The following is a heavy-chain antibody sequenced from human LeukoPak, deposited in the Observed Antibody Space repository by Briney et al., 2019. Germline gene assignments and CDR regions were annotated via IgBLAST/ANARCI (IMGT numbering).Heavy chain of an antibody. D-gene: IGHD2-2*01. CDR1: GGSISSGSYY. CDR3: ARLGYCSSTSCYFDY. V-gene: IGHV4-39*01. CDR2: FHYSGST. J-gene: IGHJ4*02. Sequence: PSETLSLTCTVSGGSISSGSYYWGWVRQPPGKGLEWIGSFHYSGSTYYNPSLKRRVTISVDTSKNQFSLKLSSVTAADTAVYFCARLGYCSSTSCYFDYWGQGTLVTVSS.